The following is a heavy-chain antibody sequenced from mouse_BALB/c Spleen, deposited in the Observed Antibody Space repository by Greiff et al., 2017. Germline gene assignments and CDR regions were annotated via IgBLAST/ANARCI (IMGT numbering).Heavy chain of an antibody. Sequence: QVQLKQSGAELVRPGTSVKVSCKASGYAFTNYYIDWVKQRPGQGLEWIGVINPGSGGTNYNEKLKSKATLTADKSSSTSYMQLSSLTSDDSAVYCCARSVRGLAYWGQGTLVTVSA. J-gene: IGHJ3*01. CDR2: INPGSGGT. V-gene: IGHV1-54*01. CDR3: ARSVRGLAY. D-gene: IGHD1-1*01. CDR1: GYAFTNYY.